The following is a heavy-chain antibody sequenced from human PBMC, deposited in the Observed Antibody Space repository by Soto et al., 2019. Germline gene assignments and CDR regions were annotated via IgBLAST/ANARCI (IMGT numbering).Heavy chain of an antibody. CDR2: IYYSGST. Sequence: QVQLQESGPGLVKPSETLSLTCTVSGGSISSYYWSWIRQPPGKGLEWIGYIYYSGSTNYNPSLKSRVTISVDTSKNQFSLKLSSVTAADTAVYYCARAHSLFRRHFDYWGQGTLVTVSS. J-gene: IGHJ4*02. CDR1: GGSISSYY. V-gene: IGHV4-59*01. CDR3: ARAHSLFRRHFDY.